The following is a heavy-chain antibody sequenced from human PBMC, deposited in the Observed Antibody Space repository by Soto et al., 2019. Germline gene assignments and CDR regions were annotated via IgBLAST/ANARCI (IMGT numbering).Heavy chain of an antibody. V-gene: IGHV5-10-1*04. D-gene: IGHD2-21*01. CDR1: GCSFAGYW. CDR2: IYPGDSQT. J-gene: IGHJ4*02. Sequence: GESLNISCKGSGCSFAGYWITCVRQKPGKGLEWMGRIYPGDSQTDYSPSFRGQVTMSVEKSITTVYLQWSSLKASDTAMYYCARTDGYEIEYWGQGTLVTAPQ. CDR3: ARTDGYEIEY.